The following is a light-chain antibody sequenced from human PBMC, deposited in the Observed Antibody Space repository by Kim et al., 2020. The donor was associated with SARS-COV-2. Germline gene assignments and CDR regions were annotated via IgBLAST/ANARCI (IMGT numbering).Light chain of an antibody. CDR3: QAYISSPTIP. V-gene: IGKV1-27*01. CDR1: KGISNY. J-gene: IGKJ5*01. CDR2: AAS. Sequence: SVGDRATSTSRASKGISNYLAWYQQKPVKVPNLMIYAASTLQSGVPSRVSGRGPGTDFTLTISSLQPEYFATYYWQAYISSPTIPFGQRTRLEIK.